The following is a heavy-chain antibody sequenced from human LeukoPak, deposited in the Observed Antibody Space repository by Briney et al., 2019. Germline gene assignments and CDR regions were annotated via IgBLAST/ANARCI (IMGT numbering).Heavy chain of an antibody. J-gene: IGHJ6*02. CDR1: GGSISSSSYY. D-gene: IGHD6-13*01. Sequence: SETLSLTCTVSGGSISSSSYYWSWIRQPPGKGLEWIGYIYYSGSTNYNPSLKSRVTISVDTSKNQFSLKLSSVTAADTAVYYCARLGSSRRGYYYGMDVWGQGTTVTVSS. CDR3: ARLGSSRRGYYYGMDV. CDR2: IYYSGST. V-gene: IGHV4-61*05.